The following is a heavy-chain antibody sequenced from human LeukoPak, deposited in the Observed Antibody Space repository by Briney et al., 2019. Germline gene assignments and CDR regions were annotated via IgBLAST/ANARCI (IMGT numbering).Heavy chain of an antibody. CDR3: ASKLYYYDSSGYYFRWDAFDI. V-gene: IGHV3-7*03. Sequence: GGSLRLSCAASGFTFSSYWMSWVRQAPGKGLEWVANIKQDGSEKYYVDSVKGRFTTSRDNAKNSLYLQMNSLRAEDTAVYYCASKLYYYDSSGYYFRWDAFDIWGQGTMVTVSS. CDR2: IKQDGSEK. D-gene: IGHD3-22*01. J-gene: IGHJ3*02. CDR1: GFTFSSYW.